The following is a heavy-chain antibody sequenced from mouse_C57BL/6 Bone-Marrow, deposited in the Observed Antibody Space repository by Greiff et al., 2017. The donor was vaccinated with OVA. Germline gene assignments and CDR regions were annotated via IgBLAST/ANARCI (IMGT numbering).Heavy chain of an antibody. CDR2: IYPGSGST. J-gene: IGHJ1*03. D-gene: IGHD1-1*01. CDR3: ARGENLLLFDV. V-gene: IGHV1-55*01. CDR1: GYTFTSYW. Sequence: QVQLQQPGAELVKPGASVKMSCKASGYTFTSYWITWVKQRPGQGLEWIGDIYPGSGSTNYNEKFKSKATLTVDTSSSTAYMKLSSLTSEDYEVDYCARGENLLLFDVWGKGTTLTVSS.